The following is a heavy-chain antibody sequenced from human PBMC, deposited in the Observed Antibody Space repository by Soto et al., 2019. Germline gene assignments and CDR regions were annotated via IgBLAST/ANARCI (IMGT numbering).Heavy chain of an antibody. J-gene: IGHJ4*02. D-gene: IGHD1-7*01. CDR1: GGSISSGGYY. CDR2: IYYSGST. V-gene: IGHV4-31*03. Sequence: SETLALTCTVSGGSISSGGYYWSWIRQHPGKGQEWIGYIYYSGSTNYNPSLKSRVTISVDTSKNQFSLKLSSVTAADTAVYYCARQRTGTMFDYWGQGTLVTVS. CDR3: ARQRTGTMFDY.